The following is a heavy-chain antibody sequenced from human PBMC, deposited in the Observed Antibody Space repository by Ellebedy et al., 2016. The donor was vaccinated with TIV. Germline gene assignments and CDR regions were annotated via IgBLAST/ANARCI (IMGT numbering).Heavy chain of an antibody. D-gene: IGHD3-16*02. Sequence: ASVKVSCXASAYTFTSYDINWVRQATGQGLEWMGWMNPNSGNTGYAQKFQGRVTITADESTSTAYMELSKLRSDDTAVYYCARAGRGITFGGVIGNIDYWGQGTLVTVSS. CDR1: AYTFTSYD. J-gene: IGHJ4*02. CDR2: MNPNSGNT. CDR3: ARAGRGITFGGVIGNIDY. V-gene: IGHV1-8*01.